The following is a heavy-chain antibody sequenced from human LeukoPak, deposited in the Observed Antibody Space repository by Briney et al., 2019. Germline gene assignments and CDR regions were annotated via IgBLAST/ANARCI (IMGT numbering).Heavy chain of an antibody. CDR3: ARLSDTEGSSTSYRASDI. CDR1: GFTFTTHR. J-gene: IGHJ3*02. Sequence: TGGSLRLSCAASGFTFTTHRMSWVRQAPGKGREWVANIKQDGNDKHYLESVKGRFTISRDNAKNSLYLQMNSLRAEDTAVYYCARLSDTEGSSTSYRASDIWGQGTLVAVSS. V-gene: IGHV3-7*01. CDR2: IKQDGNDK. D-gene: IGHD2-2*01.